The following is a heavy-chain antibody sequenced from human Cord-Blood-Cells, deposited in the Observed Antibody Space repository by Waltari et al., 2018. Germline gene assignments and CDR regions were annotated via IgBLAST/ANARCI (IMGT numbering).Heavy chain of an antibody. Sequence: QVQLQESGPGLVKPSETLSLTCTVSGGSVSSGSYYWSWIRQPPGKGLEWIGYNYYSGSTNYTPSLKSRVTISVDTSKNQFSLKLSSVTAADTAVYYCASGGGFDYYYYMDVWGKGTTVTVSS. CDR1: GGSVSSGSYY. CDR2: NYYSGST. V-gene: IGHV4-61*01. CDR3: ASGGGFDYYYYMDV. J-gene: IGHJ6*03. D-gene: IGHD3-16*01.